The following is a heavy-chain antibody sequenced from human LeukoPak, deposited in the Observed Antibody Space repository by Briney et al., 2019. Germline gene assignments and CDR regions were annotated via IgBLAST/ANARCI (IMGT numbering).Heavy chain of an antibody. CDR2: IYYSGST. J-gene: IGHJ4*02. Sequence: PSETLSLTCTVSGGSISSGDYYWSWIRQPPGKGLEWIGYIYYSGSTYYNPSLKSRVTISVDTSKNQFSLKLSSVTAADTAVYYCARENTAMVTRLFDYWGQGTLVTVSS. CDR3: ARENTAMVTRLFDY. D-gene: IGHD5-18*01. CDR1: GGSISSGDYY. V-gene: IGHV4-30-4*01.